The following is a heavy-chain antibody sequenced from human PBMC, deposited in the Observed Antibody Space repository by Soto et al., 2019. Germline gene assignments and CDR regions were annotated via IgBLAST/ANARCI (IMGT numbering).Heavy chain of an antibody. J-gene: IGHJ3*02. Sequence: GESLKISCAASGFTFSSYGMHWVRQAPGKGLEWVAVIWYDGSNKYYADSVKGRFTISRDNSKNTLYLQMNSLRAEDTAVYYCARQQLVRDAFDIWGQGTMVTVSS. CDR1: GFTFSSYG. D-gene: IGHD6-13*01. V-gene: IGHV3-33*01. CDR2: IWYDGSNK. CDR3: ARQQLVRDAFDI.